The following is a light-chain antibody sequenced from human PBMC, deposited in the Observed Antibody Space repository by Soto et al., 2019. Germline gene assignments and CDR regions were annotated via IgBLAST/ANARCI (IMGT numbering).Light chain of an antibody. CDR2: WAS. Sequence: DIVMTQSPDSLAVSVGERATINCKSSQSVLYSSNNKNYLAWYQQKPGQPPKLLIFWASTRESGVPDRFSGSGSGTDFTLTISSLQAEDVAVYYCQQYYSTISTFGPGTKVNIK. CDR1: QSVLYSSNNKNY. J-gene: IGKJ3*01. CDR3: QQYYSTIST. V-gene: IGKV4-1*01.